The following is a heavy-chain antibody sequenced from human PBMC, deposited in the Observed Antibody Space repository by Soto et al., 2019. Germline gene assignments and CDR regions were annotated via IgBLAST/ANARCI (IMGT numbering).Heavy chain of an antibody. Sequence: PSETLSLTCTVSGGSISSGGYYWSWIRQHPGKGLEWIGYIYYSGSTYYNPSLKSRVTISVDTSKNQFSLKLSSVTAADTAVYYCARTFDYVWGTRSYYFDYWGQGTLVTVS. V-gene: IGHV4-31*03. J-gene: IGHJ4*02. D-gene: IGHD3-16*01. CDR1: GGSISSGGYY. CDR2: IYYSGST. CDR3: ARTFDYVWGTRSYYFDY.